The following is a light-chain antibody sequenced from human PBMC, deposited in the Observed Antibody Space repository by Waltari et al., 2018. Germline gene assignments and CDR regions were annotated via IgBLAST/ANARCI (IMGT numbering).Light chain of an antibody. J-gene: IGKJ2*01. V-gene: IGKV1-5*03. CDR2: KAS. CDR1: QRINRW. Sequence: DIQMTQSPSTLSASAGDRVTITCRASQRINRWLAWYQQKPGKAPKLLIYKASNLESGVPSRFSGSGSETEFTLTISSLQPDDFATYYCQQYHSYLYTFGQGTKLEIK. CDR3: QQYHSYLYT.